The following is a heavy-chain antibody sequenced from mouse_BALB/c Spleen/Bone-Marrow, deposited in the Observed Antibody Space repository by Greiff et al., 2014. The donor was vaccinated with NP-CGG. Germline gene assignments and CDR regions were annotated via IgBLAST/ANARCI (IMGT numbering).Heavy chain of an antibody. J-gene: IGHJ2*01. CDR3: TTHAQNYFDY. Sequence: EVQLQQSGTVLARPGASVKMSCKASGYTFTSYWMHWVKQRPGQGLEWIGTIYPGKSDTTYNQKFKSKAKLTAVTSTSTAYMELSSLTNEDSAVYYCTTHAQNYFDYWGQGTTLTVSA. V-gene: IGHV1-5*01. D-gene: IGHD3-1*01. CDR1: GYTFTSYW. CDR2: IYPGKSDT.